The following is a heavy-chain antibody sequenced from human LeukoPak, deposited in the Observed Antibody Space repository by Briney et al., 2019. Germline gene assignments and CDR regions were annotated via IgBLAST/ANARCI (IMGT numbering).Heavy chain of an antibody. CDR1: GFTFSTKS. V-gene: IGHV3-48*02. J-gene: IGHJ4*02. CDR3: ASRDYFDY. Sequence: PGGSLRLSCAVSGFTFSTKSMNWGRQAPGKELEWVSYITADSGTTYYADSVKGRFTISRDNAKNSLYLQMNSLREEDTAVYYCASRDYFDYWGQGTLVTVSS. CDR2: ITADSGTT.